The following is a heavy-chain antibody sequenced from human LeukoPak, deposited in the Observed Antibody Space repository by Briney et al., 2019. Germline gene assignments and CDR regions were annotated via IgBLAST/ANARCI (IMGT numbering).Heavy chain of an antibody. D-gene: IGHD2/OR15-2a*01. Sequence: GGSLRLSCAASGFTFSSYVMRWVRQAPGKGLEWVAVISFHGTDTFYADSVKGRFTISRDISKNTLYLQMSSLRGDDTAVYLCATPRDPVTRISSFDMWGQGTMVTVSS. J-gene: IGHJ3*02. V-gene: IGHV3-30*19. CDR1: GFTFSSYV. CDR2: ISFHGTDT. CDR3: ATPRDPVTRISSFDM.